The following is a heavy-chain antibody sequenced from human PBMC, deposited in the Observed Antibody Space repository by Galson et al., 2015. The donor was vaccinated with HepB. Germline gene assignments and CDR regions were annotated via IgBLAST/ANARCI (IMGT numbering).Heavy chain of an antibody. CDR3: AREKGQQREFDY. CDR2: IWYDGSQE. CDR1: GFTFSDYL. J-gene: IGHJ4*02. Sequence: SLRLSCAASGFTFSDYLMHWVRRAPGKGLEWVALIWYDGSQEFYAESVKGRFSISRDNSKSTLYLQMNSLRPDDMAIYFCAREKGQQREFDYWGQGTLVTVSS. V-gene: IGHV3-30-3*01. D-gene: IGHD6-13*01.